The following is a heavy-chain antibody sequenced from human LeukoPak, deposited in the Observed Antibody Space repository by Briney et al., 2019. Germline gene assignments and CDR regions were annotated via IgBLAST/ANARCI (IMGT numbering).Heavy chain of an antibody. V-gene: IGHV3-23*01. D-gene: IGHD4-11*01. CDR2: ISGSGGST. CDR3: AKIREVADYIDGFDY. Sequence: GGSLRLSCAASGFTFSSYAMSWVRQAPGKGLEWVSAISGSGGSTYYADSVKGRFTISRDTSKNTLYLQMNSLRAEDTAVYYCAKIREVADYIDGFDYWGQGTLVTVSS. J-gene: IGHJ4*02. CDR1: GFTFSSYA.